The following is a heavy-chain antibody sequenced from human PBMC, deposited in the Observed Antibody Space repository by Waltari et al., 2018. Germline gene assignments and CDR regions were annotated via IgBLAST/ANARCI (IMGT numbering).Heavy chain of an antibody. CDR2: IFYTGRT. CDR1: GFSIRSAYY. V-gene: IGHV4-38-2*02. CDR3: ARDTSSSAGVDY. J-gene: IGHJ4*02. Sequence: QVQLQESGPGLVKPSETLSLTCTVSGFSIRSAYYWGWIRQPPGQGLDGTGSIFYTGRTSYNPSFKGRVAMSIDTSKNQFSLKLSSVTAADTAVYYCARDTSSSAGVDYWGQGTLVTVSS. D-gene: IGHD6-6*01.